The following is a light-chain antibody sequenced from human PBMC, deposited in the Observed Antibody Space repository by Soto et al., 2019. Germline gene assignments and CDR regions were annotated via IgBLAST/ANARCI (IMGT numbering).Light chain of an antibody. J-gene: IGLJ1*01. CDR3: SSFTSNRIYV. V-gene: IGLV2-14*03. CDR1: HNDIGTYDY. CDR2: GVT. Sequence: QSVLTQPTSVSGPPGQSITISCTGNHNDIGTYDYVSWYQQHPGRAPRLLIYGVTTRPSGISDRFSASKSGLTASLTISGLQPEDEADYYCSSFTSNRIYVFGPGTKLTVL.